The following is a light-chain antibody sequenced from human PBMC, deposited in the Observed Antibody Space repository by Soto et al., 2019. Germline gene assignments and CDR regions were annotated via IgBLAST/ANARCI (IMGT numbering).Light chain of an antibody. CDR3: QTYDSNLSGAL. CDR1: GSNIGAGYD. CDR2: ANN. J-gene: IGLJ2*01. Sequence: QSVLTQPPSVSGAPGQRVTFSCTGSGSNIGAGYDVHWYQQLPGAAPKLLIYANNDRPSGVPDRFSGSRSDTSASLAITGLQAEDEADYYCQTYDSNLSGALFGGGTKLTVL. V-gene: IGLV1-40*01.